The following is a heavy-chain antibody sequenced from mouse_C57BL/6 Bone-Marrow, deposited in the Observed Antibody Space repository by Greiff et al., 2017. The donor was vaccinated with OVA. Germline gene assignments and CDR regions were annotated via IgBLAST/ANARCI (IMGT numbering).Heavy chain of an antibody. V-gene: IGHV6-3*01. CDR3: TKLGRDFDY. CDR2: IRLKSDNYAT. D-gene: IGHD4-1*01. CDR1: GFTFSNYW. Sequence: EVKLQESGGGLVQPGGSMKLSCVASGFTFSNYWMNWVRQSPEKGLEWVAQIRLKSDNYATHYAESVKGRFTISRDDSKSSVYLQMNNLRAEDTGIYYCTKLGRDFDYWGQGTTLTVSS. J-gene: IGHJ2*01.